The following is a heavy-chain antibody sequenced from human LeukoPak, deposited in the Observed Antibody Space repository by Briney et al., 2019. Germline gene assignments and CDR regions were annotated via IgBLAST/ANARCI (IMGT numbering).Heavy chain of an antibody. CDR3: ARVYSTIFGVVRNWFDP. Sequence: GGSLRLSCAASGFTFSSYSMNWVRQAPGKGLEWVSSISSSSSYIYYADSVKGRFTISRDNAKNSLYLQMNSLRAEDTAVYFCARVYSTIFGVVRNWFDPWGQGTLVTVSS. CDR2: ISSSSSYI. D-gene: IGHD3-3*01. V-gene: IGHV3-21*01. J-gene: IGHJ5*02. CDR1: GFTFSSYS.